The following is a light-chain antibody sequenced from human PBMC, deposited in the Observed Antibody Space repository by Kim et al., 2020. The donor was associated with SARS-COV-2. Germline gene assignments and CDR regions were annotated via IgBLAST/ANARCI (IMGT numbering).Light chain of an antibody. Sequence: DIQMTQSPSSLSASVGDRVTITCRASQSISSYLNWYQQKPGKAPKLLIYAASSLQSGVPSRFSGSGSGTDLTLPISTAHPEVIASHLSPQSSSTLALTFGGGTKVDI. V-gene: IGKV1-39*01. CDR1: QSISSY. CDR3: PQSSSTLALT. CDR2: AAS. J-gene: IGKJ4*01.